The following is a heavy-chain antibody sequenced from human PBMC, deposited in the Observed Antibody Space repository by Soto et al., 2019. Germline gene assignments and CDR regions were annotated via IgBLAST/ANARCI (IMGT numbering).Heavy chain of an antibody. CDR1: GGTITSYY. V-gene: IGHV4-59*08. Sequence: QVQLQESGPGLVKSSETLSLTCTVSGGTITSYYWSWIRQPPGKGLEWVGYNYYSGSTNYNPSLKSRVTISVDTSKNQFSLNLSSVTAADTAVYYCARRSKNYYYTDVWGKGTTVTVSS. CDR3: ARRSKNYYYTDV. J-gene: IGHJ6*03. CDR2: NYYSGST.